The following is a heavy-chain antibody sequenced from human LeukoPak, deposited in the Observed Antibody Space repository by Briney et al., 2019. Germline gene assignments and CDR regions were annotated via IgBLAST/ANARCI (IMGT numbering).Heavy chain of an antibody. CDR3: AKGPGQWLVPGAFDY. CDR2: ISGSGGST. CDR1: GFTFSSYA. J-gene: IGHJ4*02. V-gene: IGHV3-23*01. Sequence: GASLRLSCAASGFTFSSYAMSWVRQAPGKGLEWVSAISGSGGSTYYADSVKGRSTISRDNSKNTLYLQMNSLRAEDTAVYYCAKGPGQWLVPGAFDYWGQGTLVTVSS. D-gene: IGHD6-19*01.